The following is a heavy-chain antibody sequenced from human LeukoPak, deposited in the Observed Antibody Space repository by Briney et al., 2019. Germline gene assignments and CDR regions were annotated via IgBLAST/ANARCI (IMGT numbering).Heavy chain of an antibody. Sequence: GGSLRLSCAASGFTFSNSWMSWVRQAPGKGLEWVANIKEDGSEKYYVDSVKGRFTISRDNAKNSLYLQMNSLRAEDTAVYYCARDSVSGYAGDFFDYWAQGTLVTVSS. D-gene: IGHD5-12*01. CDR2: IKEDGSEK. CDR1: GFTFSNSW. J-gene: IGHJ4*02. V-gene: IGHV3-7*01. CDR3: ARDSVSGYAGDFFDY.